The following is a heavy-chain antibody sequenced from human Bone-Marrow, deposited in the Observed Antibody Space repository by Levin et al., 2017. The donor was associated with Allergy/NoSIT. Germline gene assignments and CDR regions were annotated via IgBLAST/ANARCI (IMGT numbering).Heavy chain of an antibody. CDR2: IYYSGST. V-gene: IGHV4-39*01. J-gene: IGHJ4*02. CDR1: GGSIRSSSYY. Sequence: SQTLSLTCTVSGGSIRSSSYYWGWIRQPPGKGLEWIGSIYYSGSTYYNPSLKSRVTISVDTSKNQFSLKLSSVTAADTAVYYCASRGISSTIFGVVPYYFDYWGQGTLVTVSS. D-gene: IGHD3-3*01. CDR3: ASRGISSTIFGVVPYYFDY.